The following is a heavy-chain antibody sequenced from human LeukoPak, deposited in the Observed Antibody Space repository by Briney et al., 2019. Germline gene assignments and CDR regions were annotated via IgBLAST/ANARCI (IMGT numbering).Heavy chain of an antibody. J-gene: IGHJ4*02. CDR2: ISGSGGST. V-gene: IGHV3-23*01. CDR1: GFTFSSYA. D-gene: IGHD2-21*02. Sequence: SGGSLRLSCAASGFTFSSYAMSWVRQAPGKGLEWVSAISGSGGSTYYADSVKGRFTISRDNSKNTLYLQVSGLRTEDTAVYYCAKDRLLNCRGDCYIFDYWGQGTVVTVSS. CDR3: AKDRLLNCRGDCYIFDY.